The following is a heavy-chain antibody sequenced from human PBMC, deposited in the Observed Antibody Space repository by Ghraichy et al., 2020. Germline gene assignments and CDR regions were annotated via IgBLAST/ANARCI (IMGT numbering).Heavy chain of an antibody. Sequence: LSLTCAASGFTFNNYNMNWVRQVPGKGLEWVSSISIGGGYIYYADSVKGRFTISRDDAKNSLYMQMNSLRAEDTAVFYCARGGGGSYQRHDYFDYWGQGTLVTVSS. CDR1: GFTFNNYN. J-gene: IGHJ4*02. D-gene: IGHD1-26*01. V-gene: IGHV3-21*01. CDR3: ARGGGGSYQRHDYFDY. CDR2: ISIGGGYI.